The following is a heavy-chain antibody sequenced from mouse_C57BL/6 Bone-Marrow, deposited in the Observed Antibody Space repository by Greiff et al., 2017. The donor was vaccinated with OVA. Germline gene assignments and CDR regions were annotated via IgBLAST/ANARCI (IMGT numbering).Heavy chain of an antibody. Sequence: QVQLQQSGAELARPGASVKLSCKASGYTFTSYGISWVKQRTGQGLEWIGEIYPRSGNTYYNEKFKGKATLTADKSSSTAYMELRSLTSEDSAVYFCARRWDYDDPFDSWGQGTTLTVSS. CDR1: GYTFTSYG. J-gene: IGHJ2*01. CDR3: ARRWDYDDPFDS. V-gene: IGHV1-81*01. CDR2: IYPRSGNT. D-gene: IGHD2-4*01.